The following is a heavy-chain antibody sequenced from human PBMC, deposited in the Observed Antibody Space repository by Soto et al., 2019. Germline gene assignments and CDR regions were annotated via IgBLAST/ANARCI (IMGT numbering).Heavy chain of an antibody. V-gene: IGHV1-8*02. D-gene: IGHD6-19*01. CDR1: GYTFTSYD. CDR2: MNPNSGNT. Sequence: ASVKVSCKASGYTFTSYDINWVRQATGQGLEWMGWMNPNSGNTGYAQKFQGRVTMTRNTSISTAYMELSSLRSGDTAVYYCARGLSGWYASDYWGQGTLVTVSS. CDR3: ARGLSGWYASDY. J-gene: IGHJ4*02.